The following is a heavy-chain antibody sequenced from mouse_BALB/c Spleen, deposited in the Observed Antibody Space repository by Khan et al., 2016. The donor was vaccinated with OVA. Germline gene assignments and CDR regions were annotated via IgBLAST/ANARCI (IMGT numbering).Heavy chain of an antibody. CDR2: ISYSGNT. CDR3: ARVYGGDFDY. V-gene: IGHV3-2*02. D-gene: IGHD1-1*01. J-gene: IGHJ2*01. Sequence: EVQLVESGPGLVKPSQSLSLTCTVTGYSITSDYAWNWIRQFPGNKLEWMGFISYSGNTNYNPSLKSRISITRDTSKNQFFLQLNSVNTADTATYYRARVYGGDFDYWGQGTTLTVSS. CDR1: GYSITSDYA.